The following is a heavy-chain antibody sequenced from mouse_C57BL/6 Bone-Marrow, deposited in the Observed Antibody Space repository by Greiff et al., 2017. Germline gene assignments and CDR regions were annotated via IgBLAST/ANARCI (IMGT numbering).Heavy chain of an antibody. Sequence: EVKVVESGGGLVKPGGSLKLSCAASGFTFSDYGMHWVRQAPEKGLEWVAYISSGSSTIYYADTVKGRFTFARDNAKNTLFLQMTSLRSEDTAMYYCASSYSVNAMDYWGQGTSVTVSS. CDR2: ISSGSSTI. CDR1: GFTFSDYG. V-gene: IGHV5-17*01. D-gene: IGHD2-12*01. J-gene: IGHJ4*01. CDR3: ASSYSVNAMDY.